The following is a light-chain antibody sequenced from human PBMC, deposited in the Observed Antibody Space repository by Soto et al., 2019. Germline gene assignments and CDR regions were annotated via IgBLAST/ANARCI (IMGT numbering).Light chain of an antibody. CDR2: EVS. CDR3: SSYTSSSTLVV. V-gene: IGLV2-14*01. Sequence: QSVLTQPASVSGSPGQSITISCTGTSSDFGGYNYVSWYQQHPGKAPKLMIYEVSNRPSGVSNRFSGSKSGTTASLTISGLQAEDEADYYCSSYTSSSTLVVFGGGTKLTVL. J-gene: IGLJ2*01. CDR1: SSDFGGYNY.